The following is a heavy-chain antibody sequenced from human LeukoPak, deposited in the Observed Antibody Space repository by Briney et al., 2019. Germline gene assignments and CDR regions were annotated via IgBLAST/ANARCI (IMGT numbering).Heavy chain of an antibody. CDR2: ISWNSGSI. V-gene: IGHV3-9*01. Sequence: PGGSLRLSCAASGFTFDDYAMHWVRQAPGKGLEWVSGISWNSGSIGYADSVKGRFTISRDNAKNSLYLQMNSLRAEDTALYYCARTFGSGNFDYWGQGTLVTVSS. CDR3: ARTFGSGNFDY. J-gene: IGHJ4*02. CDR1: GFTFDDYA. D-gene: IGHD3-10*01.